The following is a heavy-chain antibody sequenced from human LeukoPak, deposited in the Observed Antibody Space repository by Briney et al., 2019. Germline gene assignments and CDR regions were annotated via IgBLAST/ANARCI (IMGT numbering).Heavy chain of an antibody. CDR2: IGVYNGNT. CDR3: GKGSIWSGGRWRVYRDLVPGGY. Sequence: ASVKVSCKASGYTFTSYGINWVRQAPGQGLEWMGRIGVYNGNTNYAQKLQGRVSMTTETSTSTAYMELRRLRSDDTAVYYCGKGSIWSGGRWRVYRDLVPGGYWGPGTPVTGSS. CDR1: GYTFTSYG. D-gene: IGHD3-3*01. V-gene: IGHV1-18*01. J-gene: IGHJ4*02.